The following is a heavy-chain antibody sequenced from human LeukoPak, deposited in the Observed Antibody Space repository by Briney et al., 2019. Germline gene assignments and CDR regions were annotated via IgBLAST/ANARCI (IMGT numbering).Heavy chain of an antibody. CDR1: GFTFGDYA. V-gene: IGHV3-49*03. Sequence: GGSLRLSCTASGFTFGDYALSWFRQAPGKGLEWVGFIRSKAYGGTTEYAASVKDRFTISRDDSKSIAYLQMNSLKTEDTAVYYCTRKTIVATIYFDYWGQGTLVTVSS. J-gene: IGHJ4*02. CDR3: TRKTIVATIYFDY. D-gene: IGHD5-12*01. CDR2: IRSKAYGGTT.